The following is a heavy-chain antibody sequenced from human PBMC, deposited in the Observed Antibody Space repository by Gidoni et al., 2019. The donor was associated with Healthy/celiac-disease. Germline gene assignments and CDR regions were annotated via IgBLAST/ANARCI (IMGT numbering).Heavy chain of an antibody. CDR3: ARDSLGYYDSSGYGYYFDY. CDR1: GFTFSSDG. Sequence: QVQLVESGGGVVQPGRSLRLSCAASGFTFSSDGRHWFRQAPGKGLEWVAVIWYDGSNKYYADSVQGRFTISRDNSKNTLYLQMNSLRAEDTAVYYCARDSLGYYDSSGYGYYFDYWGQGTLVTVSS. D-gene: IGHD3-22*01. CDR2: IWYDGSNK. J-gene: IGHJ4*02. V-gene: IGHV3-33*01.